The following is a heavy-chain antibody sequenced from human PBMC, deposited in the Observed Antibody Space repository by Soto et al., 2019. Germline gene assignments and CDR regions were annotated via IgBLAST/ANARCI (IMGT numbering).Heavy chain of an antibody. CDR2: ISAYKGNT. Sequence: ASVKVSCKASGYTFTSHGISWVRQAPGQGLEWMGWISAYKGNTNYAQKLQGRVTMTTDTSTSTAYMELRSLRSDDTAVYYCARGGGSIFGVVIIYDWFDPWGQGTLVTVSS. CDR1: GYTFTSHG. CDR3: ARGGGSIFGVVIIYDWFDP. V-gene: IGHV1-18*04. D-gene: IGHD3-3*01. J-gene: IGHJ5*02.